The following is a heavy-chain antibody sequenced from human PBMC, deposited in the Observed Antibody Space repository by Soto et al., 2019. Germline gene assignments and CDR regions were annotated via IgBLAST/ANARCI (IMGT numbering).Heavy chain of an antibody. D-gene: IGHD1-20*01. CDR3: ARDAAIGMNDY. CDR1: GYTFTSYG. Sequence: QVQLVQSGDEVKKPGASVKVSCKASGYTFTSYGISWVRQAPGQGLERMGWISAYNGNTKYAQKLRGRVTMTTDTSTGTAYMELRSLRSDDTAVYYCARDAAIGMNDYWGQGTLVTVSS. CDR2: ISAYNGNT. J-gene: IGHJ4*02. V-gene: IGHV1-18*01.